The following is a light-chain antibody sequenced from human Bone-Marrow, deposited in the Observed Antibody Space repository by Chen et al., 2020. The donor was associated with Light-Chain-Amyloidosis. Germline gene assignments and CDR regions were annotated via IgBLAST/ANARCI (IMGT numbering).Light chain of an antibody. CDR3: QSYQGSSQGV. Sequence: NFMLTQPHSVSESPGKTVIISCTRSRGSIATNYVQWYQQRPGSSPTTVIYEDDQRPSGVPDRFSGSIDRSSNSASLPISGLKTEDEADYYCQSYQGSSQGVFGGGTKLTVL. CDR1: RGSIATNY. V-gene: IGLV6-57*01. CDR2: EDD. J-gene: IGLJ3*02.